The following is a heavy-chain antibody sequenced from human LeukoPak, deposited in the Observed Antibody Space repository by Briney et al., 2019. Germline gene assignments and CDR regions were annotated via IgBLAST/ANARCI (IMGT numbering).Heavy chain of an antibody. J-gene: IGHJ4*02. CDR2: ISSSGSTI. D-gene: IGHD6-19*01. Sequence: GGSLRLSCAASGFTFSSYEMNWVRQAPGKGLEWVSYISSSGSTIYYADSVKGRFTISRDNAKNSLYLQMNSLRAGDTAVYYCARDTRRYSSGWYTYFDYWGQGTLVTVSS. V-gene: IGHV3-48*03. CDR3: ARDTRRYSSGWYTYFDY. CDR1: GFTFSSYE.